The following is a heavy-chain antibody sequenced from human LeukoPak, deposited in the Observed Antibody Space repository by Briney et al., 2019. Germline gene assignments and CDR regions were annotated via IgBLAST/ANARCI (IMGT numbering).Heavy chain of an antibody. CDR2: INHSGST. Sequence: ASETLSLTCAVYGGSLSCFYWGWIRQSPGKGLEWIGEINHSGSTTYNPSLKSRVIIAVDTSKNQFSLKLTSVTAADTAVYYCARVGDLFGAHRVRGLPPDYYYMDVWGKGTTVTVSS. J-gene: IGHJ6*03. CDR1: GGSLSCFY. V-gene: IGHV4-34*01. D-gene: IGHD3-10*01. CDR3: ARVGDLFGAHRVRGLPPDYYYMDV.